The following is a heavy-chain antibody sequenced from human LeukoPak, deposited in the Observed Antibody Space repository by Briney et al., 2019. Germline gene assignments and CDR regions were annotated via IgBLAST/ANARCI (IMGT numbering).Heavy chain of an antibody. CDR1: GFTFSSYE. D-gene: IGHD2-21*02. CDR2: ISSSGSTI. CDR3: ARSPTYCGGDCYYPD. J-gene: IGHJ4*02. Sequence: GGSLRLSCAASGFTFSSYEMNWVRQAPGKGLEWVSYISSSGSTIYYADSVKGRFTISRDNAKNSLYLQMNSLRAEDTAVYYCARSPTYCGGDCYYPDWGQGTLVTVSS. V-gene: IGHV3-48*03.